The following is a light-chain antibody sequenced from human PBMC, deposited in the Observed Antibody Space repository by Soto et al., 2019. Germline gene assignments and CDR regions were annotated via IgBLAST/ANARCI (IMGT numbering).Light chain of an antibody. CDR1: QSLLHSDGKTY. V-gene: IGKV2D-29*01. CDR2: EVS. J-gene: IGKJ1*01. Sequence: EIVLTQTPLSLSVTPGQSASISCKSSQSLLHSDGKTYLYWYLQRPGQPPQPLMYEVSNRFSGVPERFSGSGSGTDFTLEISRVEAEDVGLYSCLQTKQLPLTFGHGTKVEVK. CDR3: LQTKQLPLT.